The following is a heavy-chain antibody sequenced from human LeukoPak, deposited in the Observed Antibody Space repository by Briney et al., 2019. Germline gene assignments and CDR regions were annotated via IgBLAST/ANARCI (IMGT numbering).Heavy chain of an antibody. V-gene: IGHV4-34*01. CDR3: ARGVVVVVAAFYYYYYGMDV. CDR1: GGSFSDYY. Sequence: SETLSLTCAAYGGSFSDYYWSWIRQPPGKGLEWVGEINHSGSTNYNPSLKSRVTISVDTSKNQFSLKLSSVTAADTAVYYCARGVVVVVAAFYYYYYGMDVWGQGTTVTVSS. J-gene: IGHJ6*02. D-gene: IGHD2-15*01. CDR2: INHSGST.